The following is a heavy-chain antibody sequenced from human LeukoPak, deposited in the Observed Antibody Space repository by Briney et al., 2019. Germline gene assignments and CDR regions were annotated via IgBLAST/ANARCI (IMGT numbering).Heavy chain of an antibody. D-gene: IGHD3-3*01. CDR1: GGSISRYY. J-gene: IGHJ5*02. V-gene: IGHV4-4*07. Sequence: SETLSLTCTVSGGSISRYYWSWIRQPAGKGLEWIGRIYTSGSTNYNPSLKSRVTMSVDTSKNQFSLKLSSVTAADTAVYYCARGNDFWSGYSNWFDPWGQGTLVTVSS. CDR3: ARGNDFWSGYSNWFDP. CDR2: IYTSGST.